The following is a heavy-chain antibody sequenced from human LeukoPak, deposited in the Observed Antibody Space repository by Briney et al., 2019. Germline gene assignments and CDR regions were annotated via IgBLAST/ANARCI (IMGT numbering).Heavy chain of an antibody. Sequence: PGGSLRLSCSASGFTFSSCAMSWVRQAPGKGLEWVSTFTGFGASGGSTYYADSVKGRFTISRDNSKTTLYLQMNSLRAEETAVYFCAKDFGSRGYTFWGQGTLVTVSS. V-gene: IGHV3-23*01. CDR2: FTGFGASGGST. CDR3: AKDFGSRGYTF. CDR1: GFTFSSCA. D-gene: IGHD5-12*01. J-gene: IGHJ4*02.